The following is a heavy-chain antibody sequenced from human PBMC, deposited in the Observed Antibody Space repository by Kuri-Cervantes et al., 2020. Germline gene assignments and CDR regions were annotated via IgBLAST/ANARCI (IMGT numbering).Heavy chain of an antibody. CDR1: GFTFSSYA. CDR3: AKPSVGATKPNWYFDL. J-gene: IGHJ2*01. D-gene: IGHD1-26*01. Sequence: GGSLRLSCAASGFTFSSYAMSWVRQAPGKGLEWVSAISGSGGSTYYADSVKGRFTISRDNSKNTLYLQMNSLRAEDTAVYYCAKPSVGATKPNWYFDLWGRGTLVTVSS. V-gene: IGHV3-23*01. CDR2: ISGSGGST.